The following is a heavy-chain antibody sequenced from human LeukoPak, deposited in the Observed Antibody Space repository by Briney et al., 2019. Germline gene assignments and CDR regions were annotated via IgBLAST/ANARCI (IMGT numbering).Heavy chain of an antibody. CDR1: GFTFSSYA. Sequence: GGSLRLSCAASGFTFSSYAMHWVRQAPGKGLEWVAVISYDGSNKYYADSVKGRFTISRDNSKNTLYLQMSSLRAEDTAVYYCAKLDVGGAFDIWGQGTMVTVSS. CDR3: AKLDVGGAFDI. J-gene: IGHJ3*02. V-gene: IGHV3-30-3*02. D-gene: IGHD3-16*01. CDR2: ISYDGSNK.